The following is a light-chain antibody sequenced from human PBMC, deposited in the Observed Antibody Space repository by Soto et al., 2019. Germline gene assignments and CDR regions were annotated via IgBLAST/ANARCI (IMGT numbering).Light chain of an antibody. J-gene: IGKJ4*01. CDR1: QSVSISY. CDR3: QQWGNSPRVT. V-gene: IGKV3-20*01. Sequence: IVLTQSPGTLSLSPGERATLSCRASQSVSISYLAWYQQKPGQAPRLLIYAASARATGIPDRFSGSGSGTAFTLTISRVEPEDSAVYYCQQWGNSPRVTFGGGTKVDI. CDR2: AAS.